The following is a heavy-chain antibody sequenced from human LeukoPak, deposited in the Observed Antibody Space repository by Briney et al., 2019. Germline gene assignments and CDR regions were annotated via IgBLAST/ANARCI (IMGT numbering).Heavy chain of an antibody. D-gene: IGHD6-13*01. V-gene: IGHV1-18*04. Sequence: GASVKVSCKASVYTFTSYGISWVRQAPGQGLEWMGWISAYNGNTNYAQKLQGRVTMTTDTSTSTAYMELRSLRSDDTAVYYCARLTAAAGYESPNFDYWGQGTLVTVSS. CDR1: VYTFTSYG. J-gene: IGHJ4*02. CDR2: ISAYNGNT. CDR3: ARLTAAAGYESPNFDY.